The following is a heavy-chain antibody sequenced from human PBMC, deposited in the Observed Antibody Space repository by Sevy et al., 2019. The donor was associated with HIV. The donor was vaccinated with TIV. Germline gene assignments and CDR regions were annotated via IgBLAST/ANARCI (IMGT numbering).Heavy chain of an antibody. Sequence: ASVKVSCKASGGTFSSYAISWVRQAPGQGLEWMGGIIPIFGTANYAQKFQGRVTITADESTSTAYMELSSLRSEDTAVYYCARATLPPLGYDWREVHYGMDVWGQGTTVTVSS. D-gene: IGHD5-12*01. CDR2: IIPIFGTA. CDR1: GGTFSSYA. V-gene: IGHV1-69*13. CDR3: ARATLPPLGYDWREVHYGMDV. J-gene: IGHJ6*02.